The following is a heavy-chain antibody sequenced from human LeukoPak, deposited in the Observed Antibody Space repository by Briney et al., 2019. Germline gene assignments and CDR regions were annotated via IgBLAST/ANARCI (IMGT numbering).Heavy chain of an antibody. Sequence: PSETLSLTCTVSGGSISSYYWSWIRQPPGKGLEWIGYIYYSGSTNYNPSLKSRVTISVDTSKNQFSLKLSSVTAADTAVYYCAKDLGYYYDSSYLDYWGQGTLVTVSS. D-gene: IGHD3-22*01. CDR1: GGSISSYY. CDR2: IYYSGST. CDR3: AKDLGYYYDSSYLDY. V-gene: IGHV4-59*12. J-gene: IGHJ4*02.